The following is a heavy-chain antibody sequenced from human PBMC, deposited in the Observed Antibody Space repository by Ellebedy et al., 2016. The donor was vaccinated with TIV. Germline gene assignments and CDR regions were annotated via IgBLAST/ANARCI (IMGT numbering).Heavy chain of an antibody. Sequence: MPSETLSLTCAVYGGSFSPYYWSWIRQPPGKGREWIGEISHSGSTNYNPSLKSRVTRSVDTSKNQFSLKLRSVTAADTAVYYCARGSQYMTAVVITSDAFDIWGQGTMVTVSS. J-gene: IGHJ3*02. CDR2: ISHSGST. D-gene: IGHD3-22*01. CDR1: GGSFSPYY. V-gene: IGHV4-34*01. CDR3: ARGSQYMTAVVITSDAFDI.